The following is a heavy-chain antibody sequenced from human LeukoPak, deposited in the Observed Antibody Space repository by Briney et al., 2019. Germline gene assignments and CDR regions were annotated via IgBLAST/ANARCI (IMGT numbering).Heavy chain of an antibody. J-gene: IGHJ5*02. D-gene: IGHD1-26*01. CDR3: ARVPWELLYWFDP. CDR1: GYTFTSYG. Sequence: ASVKVSFKASGYTFTSYGISWVRQAPGQGLEWMGWISAYNGNTNYAQKLQGRVTMTTDTSTSTAYMGLRSLRSDDTAVYYCARVPWELLYWFDPWGQGTLVTVSS. CDR2: ISAYNGNT. V-gene: IGHV1-18*01.